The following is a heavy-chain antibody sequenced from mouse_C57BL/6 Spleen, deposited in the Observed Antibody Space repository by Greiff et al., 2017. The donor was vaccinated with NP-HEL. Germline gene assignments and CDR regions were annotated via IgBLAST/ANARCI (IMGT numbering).Heavy chain of an antibody. V-gene: IGHV1-55*01. CDR1: GYTFTSYW. CDR2: IYPGSGST. Sequence: QVQLQQPGAELVKPGASVKMSCKASGYTFTSYWITWVKQRPGQGLEWIGDIYPGSGSTNYNEKFKSKATLTVDTSSSTAYMQLSSLTSEDSAVYYCARSGGDYYEYDVAWFAYWGQGTLVTVSA. J-gene: IGHJ3*01. CDR3: ARSGGDYYEYDVAWFAY. D-gene: IGHD2-4*01.